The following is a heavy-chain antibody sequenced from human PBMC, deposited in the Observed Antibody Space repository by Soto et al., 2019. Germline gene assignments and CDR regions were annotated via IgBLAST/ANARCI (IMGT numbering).Heavy chain of an antibody. V-gene: IGHV3-30*02. CDR2: MSYDGSDT. CDR3: KIVRVVDSALVH. Sequence: GGSLRLSCVGSGFIFSNNGMHWVRQTPGKGLEWVAFMSYDGSDTFYADSVKGRFTISRDNSKNTLFLHMSNLRAEDTAMYYCKIVRVVDSALVHWGQGTLVNVSS. CDR1: GFIFSNNG. D-gene: IGHD2-15*01. J-gene: IGHJ4*02.